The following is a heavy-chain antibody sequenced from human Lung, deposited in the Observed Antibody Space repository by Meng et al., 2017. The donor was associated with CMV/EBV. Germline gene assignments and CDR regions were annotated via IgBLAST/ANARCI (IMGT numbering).Heavy chain of an antibody. CDR3: AKAGPLYSGTYEHFDF. D-gene: IGHD1-26*01. CDR1: GFSFSNYD. V-gene: IGHV3-30*02. J-gene: IGHJ4*02. Sequence: GGSLRLXCAASGFSFSNYDMHWVRQAPGKGLEWVAFIRYDGDSEYSADSVKGRFTVSRDDSKNTMYLQMSTLRIEDTAVYYCAKAGPLYSGTYEHFDFWGQGTLVXVSS. CDR2: IRYDGDSE.